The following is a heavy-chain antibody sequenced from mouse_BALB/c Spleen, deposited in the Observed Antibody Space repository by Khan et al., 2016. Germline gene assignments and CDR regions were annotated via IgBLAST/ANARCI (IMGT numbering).Heavy chain of an antibody. D-gene: IGHD1-1*01. CDR2: INPGSGST. CDR3: ASQCGSSYVGFAY. Sequence: QVQLKQSGADLVRPGTSVKVSCKASGYAFTNVLIDWIKQRPGQGLDWIGVINPGSGSTNYNEKFKGKATLTADKSSSTAYMQLSSLTSDDSAVYFVASQCGSSYVGFAYWGQGTLVTVSA. CDR1: GYAFTNVL. J-gene: IGHJ3*01. V-gene: IGHV1-54*01.